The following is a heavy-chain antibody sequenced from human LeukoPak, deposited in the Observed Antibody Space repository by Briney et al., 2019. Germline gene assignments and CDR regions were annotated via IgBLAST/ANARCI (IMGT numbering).Heavy chain of an antibody. D-gene: IGHD3-22*01. CDR1: GFTFSTYW. V-gene: IGHV3-7*01. CDR2: INQDGSER. Sequence: GGSLRLSCEASGFTFSTYWISWVRQAPGKGLEWVANINQDGSERHYVDSLRGRFTISRENAKNSLFLQMSSLRAEDTAVYFCTRDLYYFDSHGYYASAHWGEGTLVTVSS. J-gene: IGHJ4*02. CDR3: TRDLYYFDSHGYYASAH.